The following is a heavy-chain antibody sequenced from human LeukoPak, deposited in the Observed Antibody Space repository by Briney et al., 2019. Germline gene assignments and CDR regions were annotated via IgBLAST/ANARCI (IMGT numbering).Heavy chain of an antibody. Sequence: GGALRVSCAASVFTFIGVVLSWVRPAPGKGAQWVAHISGRGGSTFYADSVKGRFPVSRDNSKNMVYLQLDSLRAEDTAVFYCAKNHERGRYADFDFWAEGALVAVSS. D-gene: IGHD3-16*01. J-gene: IGHJ3*01. CDR1: VFTFIGVV. CDR3: AKNHERGRYADFDF. CDR2: ISGRGGST. V-gene: IGHV3-23*01.